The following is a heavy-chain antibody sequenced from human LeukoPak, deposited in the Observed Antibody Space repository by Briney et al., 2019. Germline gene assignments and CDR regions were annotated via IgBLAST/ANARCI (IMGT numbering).Heavy chain of an antibody. CDR3: ARHLPYYDFWSGYSSGAFDI. Sequence: GGSLRLSCAASGFTFSSYAMSWVRQAPGKGLEWVSAISGSGGSTYYADSVKGRFTISRDNSKNTLYLQMNSLRAEDTAVYYCARHLPYYDFWSGYSSGAFDIWGQGAMVTVSS. D-gene: IGHD3-3*01. CDR1: GFTFSSYA. CDR2: ISGSGGST. J-gene: IGHJ3*02. V-gene: IGHV3-23*01.